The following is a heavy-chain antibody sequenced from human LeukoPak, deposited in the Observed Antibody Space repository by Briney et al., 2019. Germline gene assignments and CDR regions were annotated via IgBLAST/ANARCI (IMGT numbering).Heavy chain of an antibody. V-gene: IGHV3-23*01. D-gene: IGHD6-13*01. CDR1: GFTFSSYG. Sequence: GGSLRLSCAASGFTFSSYGMSWVRQAPGKGLEWVSAISGSGGSTYYADSVKGRFTISRDNSKNTVFLQMNSLRAEDTAVYYCAKDAPPRIAAAGTVYWGQGTLVTVSS. CDR2: ISGSGGST. CDR3: AKDAPPRIAAAGTVY. J-gene: IGHJ4*02.